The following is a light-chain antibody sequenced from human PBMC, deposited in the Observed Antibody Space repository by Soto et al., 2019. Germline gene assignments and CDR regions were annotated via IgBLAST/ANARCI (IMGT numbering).Light chain of an antibody. CDR1: SSDIGGYNY. CDR2: EVT. J-gene: IGLJ3*02. Sequence: QSALTQPASVSGSPGQSITISCTGTSSDIGGYNYVSWYQHHPGKAPKVLISEVTNRPSGVSDRFSGSKSGNTASLIISGLQAEDEADYYCSSYSTIIPVVFGGGTKLTVL. CDR3: SSYSTIIPVV. V-gene: IGLV2-14*01.